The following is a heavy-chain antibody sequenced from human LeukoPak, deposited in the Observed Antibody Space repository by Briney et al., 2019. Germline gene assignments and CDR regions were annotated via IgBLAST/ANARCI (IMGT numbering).Heavy chain of an antibody. CDR3: VAGVALDY. CDR1: GLKFSVYY. CDR2: ISKTGTTI. Sequence: GGSLRLSCAASGLKFSVYYMTWIRQAPGNGLEAPGNGLEWLSHISKTGTTIYYADSVEGRFTISRDNAKNSLYLHMNSLRADDTAVYYCVAGVALDYWGQGALVTVSS. D-gene: IGHD3-3*01. J-gene: IGHJ4*02. V-gene: IGHV3-11*01.